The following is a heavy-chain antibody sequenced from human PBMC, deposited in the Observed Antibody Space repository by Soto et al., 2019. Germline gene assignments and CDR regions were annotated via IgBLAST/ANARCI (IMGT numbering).Heavy chain of an antibody. Sequence: QVQLVQSGAEVKKPGSSVKVSCKASGGTFSSYAISWVRQAPGQGLEWMGGLIPIFGTANYAQKFQGRVTITADESTSTGYMELSSLRCEDTAVYYCARSGEYYYDSRGYRFDYWGQGTLVTVSS. CDR1: GGTFSSYA. D-gene: IGHD3-22*01. CDR2: LIPIFGTA. CDR3: ARSGEYYYDSRGYRFDY. V-gene: IGHV1-69*01. J-gene: IGHJ4*02.